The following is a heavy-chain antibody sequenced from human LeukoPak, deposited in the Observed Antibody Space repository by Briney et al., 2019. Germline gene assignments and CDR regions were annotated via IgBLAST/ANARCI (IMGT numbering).Heavy chain of an antibody. J-gene: IGHJ3*02. D-gene: IGHD3-10*01. V-gene: IGHV4-38-2*02. CDR1: GYSIRNGYN. CDR3: ARGFTSYSGSGPPPALDI. CDR2: IYQSGST. Sequence: PSETLSLTCTVSGYSIRNGYNWGWIRLSPGKGLEWLGSIYQSGSTYDNPSLKSRVTISLDTSKNQFSLRLSSVTAADTAVYYCARGFTSYSGSGPPPALDIWGQGTMVTVSS.